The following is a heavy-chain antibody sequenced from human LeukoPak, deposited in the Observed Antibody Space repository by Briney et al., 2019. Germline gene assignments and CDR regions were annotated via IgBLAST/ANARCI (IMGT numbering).Heavy chain of an antibody. V-gene: IGHV1-3*01. D-gene: IGHD1-1*01. CDR2: INAGNGNT. Sequence: GASVKVSCKASGYTITSYAMHWVRQAPGHRLEWMGWINAGNGNTKYSQEFQGRVTITRDTSAGTAYMELSRLRSDDTAVYYCARAGTLDYWGQGTLVTVSS. J-gene: IGHJ4*02. CDR3: ARAGTLDY. CDR1: GYTITSYA.